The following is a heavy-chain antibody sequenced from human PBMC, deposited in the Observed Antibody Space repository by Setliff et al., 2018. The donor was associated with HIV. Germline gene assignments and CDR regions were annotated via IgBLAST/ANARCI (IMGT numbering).Heavy chain of an antibody. CDR3: ARDNGRYFDRGWFDP. CDR1: GFTFGSYA. D-gene: IGHD3-9*01. J-gene: IGHJ5*02. V-gene: IGHV3-21*01. CDR2: ISASATYI. Sequence: GGSLRLSCAPSGFTFGSYAMSWVRQAPGKGLEWVSSISASATYIYYADSVKGRFTISRDNAENSLYLQMNSLRAEDTAVYYCARDNGRYFDRGWFDPWGQGALVTVSS.